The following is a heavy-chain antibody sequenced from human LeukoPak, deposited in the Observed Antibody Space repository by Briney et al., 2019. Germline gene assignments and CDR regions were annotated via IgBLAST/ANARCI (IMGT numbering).Heavy chain of an antibody. Sequence: GGSLRLSCAASGFTFSTYWMSWVRQAPGKGLEWVSGISGSGGSAYYADSVKGRFTISRDSSKNTLYLQMNSLRAEDTAVYYCAKDRAEYYYDSSGYYYFDYWGQGTLVTVSS. V-gene: IGHV3-23*01. D-gene: IGHD3-22*01. J-gene: IGHJ4*02. CDR2: ISGSGGSA. CDR1: GFTFSTYW. CDR3: AKDRAEYYYDSSGYYYFDY.